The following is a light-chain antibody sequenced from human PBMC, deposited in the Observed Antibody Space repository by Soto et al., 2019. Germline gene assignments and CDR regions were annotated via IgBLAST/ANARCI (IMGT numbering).Light chain of an antibody. CDR3: LQYDSYPVT. J-gene: IGKJ5*01. V-gene: IGKV1-17*01. CDR2: AAS. Sequence: DIQMTQSPSTLSASIGDRVTITCQASQNITNNLSWYQQKPGKAPKRLIYAASSLQSGVPSRFSGSGSGTEFTLTINSLQPEDFATYYCLQYDSYPVTFGQGTRLEIK. CDR1: QNITNN.